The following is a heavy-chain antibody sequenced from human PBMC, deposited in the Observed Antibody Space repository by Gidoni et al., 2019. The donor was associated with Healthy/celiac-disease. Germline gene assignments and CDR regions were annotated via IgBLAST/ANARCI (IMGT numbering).Heavy chain of an antibody. CDR2: ISWNSGSI. J-gene: IGHJ4*02. V-gene: IGHV3-9*01. CDR3: AKGGAELADALADDY. Sequence: EVQLVESGGGLVQPGRSLRLSCAASGFTFDDYAMHWVRQAPGKGLEWVSGISWNSGSIGYADSVKGRFTISRDNAKNSLYLQMNSLRAEDTALYYCAKGGAELADALADDYWGQGNLVTVSS. CDR1: GFTFDDYA. D-gene: IGHD1-26*01.